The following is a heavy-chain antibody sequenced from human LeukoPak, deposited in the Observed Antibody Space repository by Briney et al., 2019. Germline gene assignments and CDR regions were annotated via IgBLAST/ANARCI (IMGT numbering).Heavy chain of an antibody. Sequence: GGSLRLSCLASGFTFSDHYMSWVRQAPGKGLEWVSVIYSGGSTYYADSVKGRFTISRDNSKNTLYLQMNSLRAEDTAVYYCARDLHYYYFDYWGQGTLVTVSS. J-gene: IGHJ4*02. V-gene: IGHV3-66*01. CDR3: ARDLHYYYFDY. D-gene: IGHD2/OR15-2a*01. CDR1: GFTFSDHY. CDR2: IYSGGST.